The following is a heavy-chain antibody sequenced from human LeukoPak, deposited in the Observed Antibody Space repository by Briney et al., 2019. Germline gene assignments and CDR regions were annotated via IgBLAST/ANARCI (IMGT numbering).Heavy chain of an antibody. V-gene: IGHV1-8*03. Sequence: ASVKVSCKASGYTFTSYDINWVRQATGQGLEWMGWMNPNSGDTGYAQKFQGRVTITRNTSISTAYMELSSLRSEDTAVYYCASCSYDSSGYYYLSYFDYWGQGTLVTVSS. J-gene: IGHJ4*02. CDR1: GYTFTSYD. CDR3: ASCSYDSSGYYYLSYFDY. D-gene: IGHD3-22*01. CDR2: MNPNSGDT.